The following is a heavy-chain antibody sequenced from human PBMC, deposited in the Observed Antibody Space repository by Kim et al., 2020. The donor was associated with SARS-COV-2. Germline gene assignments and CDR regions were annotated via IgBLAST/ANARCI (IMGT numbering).Heavy chain of an antibody. CDR3: ARVYYGSGSYYPILYYFDY. J-gene: IGHJ4*02. CDR1: GYSFTSYW. D-gene: IGHD3-10*01. CDR2: IYPGDSDT. V-gene: IGHV5-51*01. Sequence: GESLKISCKGSGYSFTSYWIGWVRQMPGKGLEWMGIIYPGDSDTRYSPSFQGQVTISADKSISTAYLQWSSLKASDTAMYYCARVYYGSGSYYPILYYFDYWGQGTLVTVSS.